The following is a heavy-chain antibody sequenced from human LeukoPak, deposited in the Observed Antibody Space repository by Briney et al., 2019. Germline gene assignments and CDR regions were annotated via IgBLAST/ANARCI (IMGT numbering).Heavy chain of an antibody. CDR2: IYYSGST. CDR3: ARKRSYCGGDCPNFDY. V-gene: IGHV4-59*01. CDR1: GGSISNYY. D-gene: IGHD2-21*02. Sequence: PSETLSLTCTVSGGSISNYYWSWIRQPPGKGLEWIGCIYYSGSTNYNPSLKSRVTISVDTSKNQFSLKLSSVTAADTAVYYCARKRSYCGGDCPNFDYWGQGTLVTVSS. J-gene: IGHJ4*02.